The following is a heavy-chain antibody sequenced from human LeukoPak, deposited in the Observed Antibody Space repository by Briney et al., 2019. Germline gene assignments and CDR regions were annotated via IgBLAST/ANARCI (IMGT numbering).Heavy chain of an antibody. CDR3: TRRGGDGRLLPYYLDH. J-gene: IGHJ4*02. D-gene: IGHD2-21*01. CDR1: GFTFSVSA. CDR2: IRSKANSYAT. V-gene: IGHV3-73*01. Sequence: PGGSLRLSCAASGFTFSVSAMHWVRQASGKGLEWVGRIRSKANSYATAYAASVKGRFTISRDNAKNSLYLQMNSLRADDTAVYYCTRRGGDGRLLPYYLDHWGQGTLVIVSS.